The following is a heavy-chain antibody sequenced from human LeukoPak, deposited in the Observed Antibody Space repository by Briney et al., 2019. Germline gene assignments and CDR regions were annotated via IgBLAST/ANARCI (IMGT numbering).Heavy chain of an antibody. CDR3: ARGRGLGELAVASFDS. CDR1: GFNFTGYW. V-gene: IGHV3-74*03. Sequence: GGSLRLSCAGSGFNFTGYWMHWVRQAPGKGLEWISRLYSDGRSLTYADSVMGRFTISRDNAKNMLYLQMNSLRAGDTAVYYCARGRGLGELAVASFDSWGQGILVTVSS. D-gene: IGHD6-19*01. CDR2: LYSDGRSL. J-gene: IGHJ4*02.